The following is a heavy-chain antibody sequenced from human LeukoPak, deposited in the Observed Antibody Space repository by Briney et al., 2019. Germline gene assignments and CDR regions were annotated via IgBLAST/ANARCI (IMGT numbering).Heavy chain of an antibody. CDR2: IFAGGIT. J-gene: IGHJ5*02. V-gene: IGHV3-66*02. Sequence: GGSLRLSCAASGITVGSSYMIWVRQAPGKGLEWVSVIFAGGITYYSDSVQGRFTISRDNSKNTVYLQMNSLRPEDTAIYYCARASSYRFDPWGQGTLVTVSS. CDR1: GITVGSSY. CDR3: ARASSYRFDP. D-gene: IGHD2-21*01.